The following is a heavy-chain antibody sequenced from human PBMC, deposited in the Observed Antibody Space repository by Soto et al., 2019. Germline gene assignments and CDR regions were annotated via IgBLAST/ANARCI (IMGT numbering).Heavy chain of an antibody. D-gene: IGHD3-3*01. V-gene: IGHV3-21*01. J-gene: IGHJ3*02. CDR1: GFTFSSYS. CDR2: ISSSSSYI. CDR3: ARSLTIFGLSDAFDI. Sequence: PGGSLRLSCAASGFTFSSYSMNWVRQAPGKGLEWVSSISSSSSYIYYADSVKGRFTISRDNAKNSLYLQMNSLRAEDTAVYYCARSLTIFGLSDAFDIWGKGTMVTVS.